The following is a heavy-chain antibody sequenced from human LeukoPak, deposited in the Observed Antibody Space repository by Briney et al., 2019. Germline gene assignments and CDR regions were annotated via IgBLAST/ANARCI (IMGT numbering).Heavy chain of an antibody. CDR2: IYYSGST. J-gene: IGHJ6*02. CDR3: ARTSDFWSGYYTYYYYYGMDV. CDR1: GGSISSYY. Sequence: KPSETLSLTCTVSGGSISSYYWSWIRQPPGKGLEWIGYIYYSGSTNYNPSLKSRVTISVDTSKNQFSLKLSSVTAADTAMYYCARTSDFWSGYYTYYYYYGMDVWGQGTTVTVSS. V-gene: IGHV4-59*01. D-gene: IGHD3-3*01.